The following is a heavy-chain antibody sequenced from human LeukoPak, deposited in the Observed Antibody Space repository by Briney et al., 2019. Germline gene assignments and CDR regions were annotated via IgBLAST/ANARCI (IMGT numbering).Heavy chain of an antibody. CDR2: ISSGGSII. CDR3: ARDVSGGRLLDY. CDR1: GFTFSDYY. J-gene: IGHJ4*02. D-gene: IGHD7-27*01. V-gene: IGHV3-11*01. Sequence: PGGSLRLSCAASGFTFSDYYMSWIRQAPGKGLEWVSFISSGGSIIYYADSVKGRFTISRDNAKNSLYLQMNSLRAEDTAVYYCARDVSGGRLLDYWGQGTLVTVSS.